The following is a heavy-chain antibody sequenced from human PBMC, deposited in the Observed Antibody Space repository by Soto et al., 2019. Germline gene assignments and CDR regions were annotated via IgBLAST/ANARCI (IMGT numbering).Heavy chain of an antibody. J-gene: IGHJ6*02. D-gene: IGHD2-8*01. V-gene: IGHV3-7*01. CDR2: IKQDGSEK. Sequence: EVQLVESGGGLVQPGGSLRLPCAASGFTFRDYWMSWVRQAPGKGLEWVATIKQDGSEKYYVDSVEGRFTISRDNAKNSLYLQMTSLRAEDSALYYCASNRVVLMVYGILDYYGMDVWGQGTTVTVSS. CDR1: GFTFRDYW. CDR3: ASNRVVLMVYGILDYYGMDV.